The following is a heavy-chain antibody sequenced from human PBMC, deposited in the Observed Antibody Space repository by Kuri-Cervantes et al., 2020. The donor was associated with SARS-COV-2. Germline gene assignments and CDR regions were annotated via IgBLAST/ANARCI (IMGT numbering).Heavy chain of an antibody. CDR3: ATHYDFWSAFDY. J-gene: IGHJ4*02. CDR2: ASYSGTT. CDR1: GDSVDSSTKY. V-gene: IGHV4-61*01. Sequence: SETLSLTCTVSGDSVDSSTKYWTWLRQPPGKELEWIGYASYSGTTNYNPTLKSRVTMSLDTSNNQFSLKLRSVTAADTAVYYCATHYDFWSAFDYWGQGTLVTVSS. D-gene: IGHD3-3*01.